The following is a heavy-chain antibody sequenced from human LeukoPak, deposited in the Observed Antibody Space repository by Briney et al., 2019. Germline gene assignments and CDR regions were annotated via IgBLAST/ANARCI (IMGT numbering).Heavy chain of an antibody. CDR2: ISTSGTT. D-gene: IGHD3-10*01. V-gene: IGHV4-4*07. CDR3: ARRHPYYYGSGTYSRED. J-gene: IGHJ4*02. CDR1: GGSIGNYY. Sequence: SETLSLTCTVSGGSIGNYYWNWIRQPAGKGLEWIGRISTSGTTNYHPSLKSRVTLSLDTSKNQFSLNLRSVTAADTAIYFCARRHPYYYGSGTYSREDWGQGTLVTVSS.